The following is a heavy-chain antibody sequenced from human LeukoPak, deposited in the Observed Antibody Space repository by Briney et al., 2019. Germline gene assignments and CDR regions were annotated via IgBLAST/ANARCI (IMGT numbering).Heavy chain of an antibody. CDR2: IYPGDSES. V-gene: IGHV5-51*01. D-gene: IGHD1-26*01. CDR1: GYSFTSYW. J-gene: IGHJ4*02. Sequence: GESLKISCKGSGYSFTSYWNAWVRQMPGKGLERMGIIYPGDSESRYSPSFQGQVTISADKSISTAYLQWSSLKASDTAMYYCARLAQSGSYFDYWGQGTLVTVSS. CDR3: ARLAQSGSYFDY.